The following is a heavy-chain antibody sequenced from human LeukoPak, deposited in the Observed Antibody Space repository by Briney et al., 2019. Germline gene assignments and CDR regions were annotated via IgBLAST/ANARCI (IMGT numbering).Heavy chain of an antibody. V-gene: IGHV4-61*01. J-gene: IGHJ4*02. CDR3: TRTGSTGGY. CDR2: IHYSAST. D-gene: IGHD1-7*01. Sequence: SETLSLTCTVSGGSVSGGNYYCSWIRQSPGKGLEWIGYIHYSASTVYNPSLKSRVTMSIDTSKNQFSLNLSSATAADTAVYYCTRTGSTGGYWGQGTLVTVSS. CDR1: GGSVSGGNYY.